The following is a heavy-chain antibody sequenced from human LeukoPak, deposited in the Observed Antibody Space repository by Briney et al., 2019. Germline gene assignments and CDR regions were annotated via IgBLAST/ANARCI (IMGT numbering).Heavy chain of an antibody. CDR2: IGSTTSYI. CDR3: ARDPTARIGAAGTSDY. D-gene: IGHD6-13*01. V-gene: IGHV3-21*01. CDR1: GFAFSSFG. Sequence: GESLTLSCAASGFAFSSFGMNWVRQAPGKGLEWVSSIGSTTSYIYYADSVRGRLTISRDNAKNSLYLQMNSLGAEDTAVYYCARDPTARIGAAGTSDYCGQGALVTVSS. J-gene: IGHJ4*02.